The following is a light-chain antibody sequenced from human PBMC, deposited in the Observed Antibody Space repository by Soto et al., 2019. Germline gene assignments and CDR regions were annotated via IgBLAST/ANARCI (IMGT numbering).Light chain of an antibody. J-gene: IGKJ3*01. CDR2: GAS. Sequence: EIVLTQSPGTLSLSPGERATLSCRASQSVSSNYLTWYQQKPGQAPRLLIYGASSRATGIPDRFSGSRSGTDFTLTISRLEPEDFAVYYCQQYGSSPFTLGPGTKVDIK. V-gene: IGKV3-20*01. CDR3: QQYGSSPFT. CDR1: QSVSSNY.